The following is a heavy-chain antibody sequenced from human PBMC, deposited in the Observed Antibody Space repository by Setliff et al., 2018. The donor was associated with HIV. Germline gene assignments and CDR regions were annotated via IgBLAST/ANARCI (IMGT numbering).Heavy chain of an antibody. V-gene: IGHV5-51*01. CDR3: ARQPGRAAMGRENYYYYYMDV. J-gene: IGHJ6*03. Sequence: PGESLKISCKGSGYSFTTYWIGWVRQMPGKGLEWMGIIYPSDSDTRYSPSFQGQVTISADTSISTAYLQWRSLKASDTAMYYCARQPGRAAMGRENYYYYYMDVWGKGTTVAVSS. D-gene: IGHD2-2*01. CDR1: GYSFTTYW. CDR2: IYPSDSDT.